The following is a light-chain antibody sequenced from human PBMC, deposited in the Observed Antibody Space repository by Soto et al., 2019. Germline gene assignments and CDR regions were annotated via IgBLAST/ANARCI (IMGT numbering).Light chain of an antibody. Sequence: EIVLTQSPATLSLSPGERVTLSCRASQSVCSRCLAWYQQKPGQSPRLLIYGASSRATGTPDRFSGSVSGTDFPLTISRLEPEDFAVYYCQHYGTTPWTFGQGTKVGIK. CDR1: QSVCSRC. CDR2: GAS. J-gene: IGKJ1*01. CDR3: QHYGTTPWT. V-gene: IGKV3-20*01.